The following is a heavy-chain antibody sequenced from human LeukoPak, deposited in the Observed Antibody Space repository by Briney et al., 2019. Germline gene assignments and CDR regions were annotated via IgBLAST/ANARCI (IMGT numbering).Heavy chain of an antibody. CDR3: ARRRTYYDFWSGYPDAFDI. J-gene: IGHJ3*02. D-gene: IGHD3-3*01. V-gene: IGHV4-31*03. Sequence: KTSETLSLTCTVSGGSISSGGYYWSWIRQHPGKGLEWIGYIYYSGSTYYNPSLKSRVTISVDTSKNQSSLKLSSVTAADTAVYYCARRRTYYDFWSGYPDAFDIWGQGTMVTVSS. CDR1: GGSISSGGYY. CDR2: IYYSGST.